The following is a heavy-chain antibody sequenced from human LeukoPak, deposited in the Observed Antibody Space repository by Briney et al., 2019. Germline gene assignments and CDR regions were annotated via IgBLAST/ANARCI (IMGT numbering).Heavy chain of an antibody. CDR2: IYYSGST. V-gene: IGHV4-59*01. D-gene: IGHD2-15*01. J-gene: IGHJ4*02. Sequence: SETLSLTCTVSGGSISSYYWSWIRQPPGKGLEWIGYIYYSGSTNYNPSLKSRVTISVDTSKNQISLKLSSVTAADTAVYYCARGGVVGAIDYWGQGTLVTVSS. CDR3: ARGGVVGAIDY. CDR1: GGSISSYY.